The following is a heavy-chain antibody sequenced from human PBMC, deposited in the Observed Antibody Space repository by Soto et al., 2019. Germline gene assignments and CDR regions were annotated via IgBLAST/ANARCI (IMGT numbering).Heavy chain of an antibody. CDR2: IWYDGTSK. CDR3: ARDLGRPVGALKNDAFNI. J-gene: IGHJ3*02. D-gene: IGHD1-26*01. V-gene: IGHV3-33*01. CDR1: GFTFRSCG. Sequence: QVQLVESGGGVVQPGRSLRLSCAASGFTFRSCGMHWVRQAPGKGLEWVAVIWYDGTSKYYADSVKGRFTISRDYSKNTLYLQMNSLRAEDTAVYYCARDLGRPVGALKNDAFNIGGQGTMVAVSS.